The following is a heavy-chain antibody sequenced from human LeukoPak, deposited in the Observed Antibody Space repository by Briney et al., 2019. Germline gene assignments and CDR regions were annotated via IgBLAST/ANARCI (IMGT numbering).Heavy chain of an antibody. J-gene: IGHJ1*01. V-gene: IGHV3-30*04. CDR3: AREGPDYDFWSGYAEYFQH. CDR2: VSYDGRNE. CDR1: GFIFTDYA. D-gene: IGHD3-3*01. Sequence: PGGSLRLSFAASGFIFTDYAMHWVRQAPGKGLEWVALVSYDGRNENYADSVKGRFTISRDTSKSTLYLQMNSLRAEDTAVYYCAREGPDYDFWSGYAEYFQHWGQGTLVTVSS.